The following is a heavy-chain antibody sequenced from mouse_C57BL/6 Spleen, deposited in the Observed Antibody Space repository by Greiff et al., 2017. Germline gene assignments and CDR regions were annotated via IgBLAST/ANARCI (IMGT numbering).Heavy chain of an antibody. CDR2: IDPSDSYT. D-gene: IGHD2-5*01. J-gene: IGHJ4*01. CDR3: ASGVYYSKGDYAMDY. CDR1: GYTFTSYW. Sequence: VQLQQPGAELVRPGTSVKLSCKASGYTFTSYWMHWVKQRPGQGLEWIGVIDPSDSYTNYNQKFKGKATLTVDTSSSPAYMQLSSLTSEDSAVYYCASGVYYSKGDYAMDYWGQGTSVTVSS. V-gene: IGHV1-59*01.